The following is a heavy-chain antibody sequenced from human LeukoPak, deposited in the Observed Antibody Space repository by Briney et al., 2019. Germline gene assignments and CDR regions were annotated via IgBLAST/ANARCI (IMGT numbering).Heavy chain of an antibody. J-gene: IGHJ5*01. D-gene: IGHD1-1*01. CDR2: IYHSGST. CDR1: GGSFSGYC. Sequence: SETLSLTCAVYGGSFSGYCWSWIRQPPGKGLEWIGEIYHSGSTNYNPSLKSRVTISVDTSKNQFSLKLSPVTAADTAVYYCARVAAGSRENWFDSWGQGTLVTVSS. V-gene: IGHV4-34*01. CDR3: ARVAAGSRENWFDS.